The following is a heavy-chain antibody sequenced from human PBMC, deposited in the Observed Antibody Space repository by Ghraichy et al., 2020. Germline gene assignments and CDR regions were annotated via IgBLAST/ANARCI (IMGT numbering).Heavy chain of an antibody. CDR2: ISYDGSNK. Sequence: GGSLRLSCAASGFTFSSYGMHWVRQAPGKGLEWVAVISYDGSNKYYADSVKGRFTISRDNSKNTLYLQMNSLRAEDTAVYYCAKDLLRFFSYYYGMDVWGQGTTVTVSS. CDR3: AKDLLRFFSYYYGMDV. V-gene: IGHV3-30*18. D-gene: IGHD3-3*01. CDR1: GFTFSSYG. J-gene: IGHJ6*02.